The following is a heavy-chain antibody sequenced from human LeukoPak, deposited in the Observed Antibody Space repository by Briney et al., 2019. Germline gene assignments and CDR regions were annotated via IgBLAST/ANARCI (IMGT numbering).Heavy chain of an antibody. CDR3: ARGIDTSGWYDFDY. CDR2: ISSSGSNI. J-gene: IGHJ4*02. D-gene: IGHD6-19*01. CDR1: GFTFSDYY. Sequence: GGSLRLSCAASGFTFSDYYMSRIRQAPGKGLEWVSYISSSGSNIYSADSVKGRFTISRDNAKNSLYLQMNSLRAEDTAVYYCARGIDTSGWYDFDYWGQGTLVTVSS. V-gene: IGHV3-11*04.